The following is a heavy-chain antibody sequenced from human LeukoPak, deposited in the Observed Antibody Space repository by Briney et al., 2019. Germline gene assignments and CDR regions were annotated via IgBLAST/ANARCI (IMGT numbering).Heavy chain of an antibody. J-gene: IGHJ4*02. Sequence: GGSLRLSCAASGFTFSSYAMSWVRQAPGKGLEWVSAISGSGGSTYYADSVKGRFTISRDNSKNTLYLQMNSLRAEDTAVYYCARDPGRSGSYDYWGQGTLVTVSS. V-gene: IGHV3-23*01. CDR2: ISGSGGST. CDR1: GFTFSSYA. CDR3: ARDPGRSGSYDY. D-gene: IGHD1-26*01.